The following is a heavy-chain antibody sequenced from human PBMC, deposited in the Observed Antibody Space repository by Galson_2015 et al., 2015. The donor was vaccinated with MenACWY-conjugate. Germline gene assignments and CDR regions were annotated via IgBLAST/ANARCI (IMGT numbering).Heavy chain of an antibody. CDR3: AKAQGTSGWGRAYVHDF. J-gene: IGHJ4*02. CDR2: ISRSGDTT. D-gene: IGHD6-19*01. CDR1: GFTFSGYA. V-gene: IGHV3-23*01. Sequence: SLRLSCAASGFTFSGYAMSWVRQSPEKGLEWVSSISRSGDTTYYADSVKGRFTISREYSKNTLYLQMNSLRGEDTAVYYCAKAQGTSGWGRAYVHDFWGQGTLVTVSS.